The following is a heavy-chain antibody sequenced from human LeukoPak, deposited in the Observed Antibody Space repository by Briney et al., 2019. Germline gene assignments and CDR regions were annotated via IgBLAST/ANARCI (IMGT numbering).Heavy chain of an antibody. D-gene: IGHD6-19*01. J-gene: IGHJ4*02. CDR3: AKDAQWLVRGWYFDY. CDR1: GFTFDDYA. CDR2: ISWNSGSI. V-gene: IGHV3-9*01. Sequence: GGSLRLSCAASGFTFDDYAMHWVRQAPGKGLEWVSGISWNSGSICYADSVKGRFTISRDNAKNSLYLQMNSLRAEDTALYYCAKDAQWLVRGWYFDYWGQGTLVTVSS.